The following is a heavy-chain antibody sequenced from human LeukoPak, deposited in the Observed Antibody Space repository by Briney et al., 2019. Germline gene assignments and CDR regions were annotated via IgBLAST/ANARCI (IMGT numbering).Heavy chain of an antibody. D-gene: IGHD2-2*01. CDR2: IWYDGSNK. CDR3: ARSIYQLVAFDI. V-gene: IGHV3-33*01. Sequence: GGSLRLSCAASGFTFSSYGMHWVRQAPGKGLEWVAVIWYDGSNKCYADSVKGRFTISRDNSKNTLYLQMNSLRAEDTAVYYCARSIYQLVAFDIWGQGTMVTVSS. CDR1: GFTFSSYG. J-gene: IGHJ3*02.